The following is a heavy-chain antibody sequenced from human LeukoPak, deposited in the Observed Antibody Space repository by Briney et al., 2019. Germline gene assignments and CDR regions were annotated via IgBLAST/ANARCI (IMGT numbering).Heavy chain of an antibody. CDR3: ARGLIRGYSYADDY. D-gene: IGHD5-18*01. CDR1: GGSFGGYY. J-gene: IGHJ4*02. V-gene: IGHV4-34*01. CDR2: INHSGST. Sequence: SETLSLTCAVYGGSFGGYYWSWIRQPPGKGLEWIGEINHSGSTNYNPSLKSRVTISVDTSKNQFSLKLSSVTAADTAVYYCARGLIRGYSYADDYWGQGTLVTVSS.